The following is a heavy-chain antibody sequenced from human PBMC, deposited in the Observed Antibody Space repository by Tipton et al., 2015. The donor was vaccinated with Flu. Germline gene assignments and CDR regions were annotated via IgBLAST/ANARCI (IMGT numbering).Heavy chain of an antibody. CDR3: ARAEVGDFDS. D-gene: IGHD1-26*01. CDR1: GYAISRGYY. CDR2: IHESGDT. J-gene: IGHJ4*02. V-gene: IGHV4-38-2*02. Sequence: GLVKPSETLSLKCTVSGYAISRGYYWGWIRQTPEKGLEWIGSIHESGDTDYNPSLQSRVTISVDTSRNQFSLRLTSVTAADTAVYYCARAEVGDFDSWGQGFLVTVSS.